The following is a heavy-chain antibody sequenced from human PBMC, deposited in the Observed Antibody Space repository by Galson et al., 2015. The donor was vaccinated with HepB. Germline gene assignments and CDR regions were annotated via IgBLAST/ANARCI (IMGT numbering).Heavy chain of an antibody. D-gene: IGHD3-10*01. J-gene: IGHJ5*02. V-gene: IGHV5-51*01. CDR3: ARRAVDMVRGVQGWFDP. CDR1: GYSFTSYW. Sequence: QSGAEVKKPGESLKISCKGSGYSFTSYWIGWVRQMPGKGLEWMGIIYPGDSDTRYSPSFQGQVTISADKSISTAYLQWSSLKASDTAMYYCARRAVDMVRGVQGWFDPWGQGTLVTVSS. CDR2: IYPGDSDT.